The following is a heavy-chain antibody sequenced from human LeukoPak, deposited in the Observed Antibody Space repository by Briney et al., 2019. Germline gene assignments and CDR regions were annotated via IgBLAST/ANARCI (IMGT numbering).Heavy chain of an antibody. CDR2: ISYDGSNK. Sequence: GGSLRLSCAASGFIFNSFAMSWVRQAPGKGLEWVAVISYDGSNKYYADSVKGRFTISRDNSKNTLYLQMNSLRAEDTAVYYCAKDDSNYGTFDYWGQGTLVTVSS. CDR1: GFIFNSFA. CDR3: AKDDSNYGTFDY. V-gene: IGHV3-30*18. D-gene: IGHD4-11*01. J-gene: IGHJ4*02.